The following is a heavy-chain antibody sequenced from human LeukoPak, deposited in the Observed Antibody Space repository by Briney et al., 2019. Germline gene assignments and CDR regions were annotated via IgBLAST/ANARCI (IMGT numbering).Heavy chain of an antibody. CDR3: AGFYDIGKYYFDY. CDR2: ISYDGSNK. J-gene: IGHJ4*02. D-gene: IGHD3-9*01. V-gene: IGHV3-30*04. Sequence: GGSLRLSCAASGFTFSSYSMHWVRQAPGKGLEWVAVISYDGSNKYYADSVKGRFTISRDNSKNTLYLQMNSLRAEDTAVYYCAGFYDIGKYYFDYWGQGTLVTVSS. CDR1: GFTFSSYS.